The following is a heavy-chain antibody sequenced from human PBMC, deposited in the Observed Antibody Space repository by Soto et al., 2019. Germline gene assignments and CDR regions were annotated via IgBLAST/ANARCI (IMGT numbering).Heavy chain of an antibody. V-gene: IGHV4-61*01. CDR3: ARDTVAGDTRFDP. D-gene: IGHD1-26*01. CDR1: GGSLSSGLYY. J-gene: IGHJ5*02. CDR2: MSHIGGS. Sequence: QVQLQESGPGLVKPSETLSLTCTVSGGSLSSGLYYWTWIRQPPGKGLEWVGYMSHIGGSKYNPSLNSRASISLGTSQRQFSLRLTSVTAADTAVYFCARDTVAGDTRFDPWGHGTLVTVSS.